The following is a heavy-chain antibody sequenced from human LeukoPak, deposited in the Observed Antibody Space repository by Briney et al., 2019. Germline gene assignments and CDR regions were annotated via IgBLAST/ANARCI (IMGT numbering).Heavy chain of an antibody. V-gene: IGHV4-30-4*02. CDR2: IYYSGST. CDR3: ARDRPGGSSLDY. D-gene: IGHD6-13*01. Sequence: SETLSLTCTVSGGSISSGDYYWSWIRQPPGKGLEWIGYIYYSGSTYYNPSLKSRVTISVDTSKNQFSLKLSSVTAADTAVYYCARDRPGGSSLDYWGQGTLVTVSS. CDR1: GGSISSGDYY. J-gene: IGHJ4*02.